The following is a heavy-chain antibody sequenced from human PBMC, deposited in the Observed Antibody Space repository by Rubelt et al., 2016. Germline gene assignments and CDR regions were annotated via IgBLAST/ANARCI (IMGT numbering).Heavy chain of an antibody. CDR2: IYTSGST. J-gene: IGHJ4*02. V-gene: IGHV4-39*07. Sequence: QQQPQESGPGLVKPLETLSLTCTVSGGSISRSTYFWGWIRQPPGKGLEWIGRIYTSGSTNYNPSLKSRVTMSVDTSKNQCSRNLSCVTAADTAVYYCARTSSGWYWHFDYWGQGTLVTVSS. CDR1: GGSISRSTYF. CDR3: ARTSSGWYWHFDY. D-gene: IGHD6-19*01.